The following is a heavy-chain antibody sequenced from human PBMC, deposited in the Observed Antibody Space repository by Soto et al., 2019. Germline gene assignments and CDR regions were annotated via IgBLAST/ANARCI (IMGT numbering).Heavy chain of an antibody. Sequence: QVQLVESGGGVVQPGRSLRLSCAASGFTFSTYAMHWVRQAPGKGLEWVAVISYDGSNKYYADSVKGRFTISRDNSKNTLYLQMNSLRAEDTAVYYCARDRPRHRAVTTSNYYYGMEVWGQGTTVTVSS. CDR3: ARDRPRHRAVTTSNYYYGMEV. J-gene: IGHJ6*02. CDR1: GFTFSTYA. D-gene: IGHD4-17*01. CDR2: ISYDGSNK. V-gene: IGHV3-30-3*01.